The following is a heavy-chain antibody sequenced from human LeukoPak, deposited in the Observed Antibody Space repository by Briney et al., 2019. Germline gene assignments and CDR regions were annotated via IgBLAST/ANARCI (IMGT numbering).Heavy chain of an antibody. D-gene: IGHD5-12*01. Sequence: GGSLRLSCAASGFAFSKYAMHWVRQAPGKGLEWVTIISDDGRSNYADSVEGRFTISRDNSKNTLYLQMSSLRAEDTAVYYCASTSGYDFWDMGYWGQGTPVTVSS. J-gene: IGHJ4*02. CDR2: ISDDGRS. V-gene: IGHV3-30*04. CDR1: GFAFSKYA. CDR3: ASTSGYDFWDMGY.